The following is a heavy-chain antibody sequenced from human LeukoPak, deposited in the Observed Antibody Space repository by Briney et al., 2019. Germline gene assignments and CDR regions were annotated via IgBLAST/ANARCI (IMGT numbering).Heavy chain of an antibody. Sequence: GRSLRLSCAASGFTFSSYGMHWVRQAPGKGLEWVAVISYDGSNKYYADSVKGRFTISRDNSKNTLYLQMNSLRAEDTAVYYCAKEGLSSPPQSYFWSGYYYYYYYMDVWGKGTTVTVSS. CDR1: GFTFSSYG. J-gene: IGHJ6*03. V-gene: IGHV3-30*18. CDR2: ISYDGSNK. CDR3: AKEGLSSPPQSYFWSGYYYYYYYMDV. D-gene: IGHD3-3*01.